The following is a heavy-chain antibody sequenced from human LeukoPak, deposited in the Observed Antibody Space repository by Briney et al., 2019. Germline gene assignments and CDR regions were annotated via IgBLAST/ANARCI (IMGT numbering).Heavy chain of an antibody. J-gene: IGHJ6*04. CDR1: GYTFTGYY. D-gene: IGHD6-13*01. CDR3: ARDLGIAAAGVYYGMDV. V-gene: IGHV1-2*04. CDR2: INPNSGGT. Sequence: ASVKVSCKASGYTFTGYYMHWVRQAPGQGLEWMGWINPNSGGTNYAQKFQGWVTMTRDTSISTAYMELSRLRSDDTAVYYCARDLGIAAAGVYYGMDVWGKGTTATVSS.